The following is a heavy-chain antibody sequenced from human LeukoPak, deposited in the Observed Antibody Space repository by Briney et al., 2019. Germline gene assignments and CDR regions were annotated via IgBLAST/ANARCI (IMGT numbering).Heavy chain of an antibody. CDR1: GGTFSSYA. V-gene: IGHV1-69*13. CDR3: ARSPLKTDAFDI. CDR2: IIPIFGTA. J-gene: IGHJ3*02. Sequence: GASVKVSCKASGGTFSSYAISWVRQAPGQGLEWMGGIIPIFGTANYAQKFQGRVTIIADESTSTAYMELSSLRSEDTAVYYCARSPLKTDAFDIWGQGTMVTVSS.